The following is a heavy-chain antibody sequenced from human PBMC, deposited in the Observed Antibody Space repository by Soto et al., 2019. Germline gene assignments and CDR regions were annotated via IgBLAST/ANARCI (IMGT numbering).Heavy chain of an antibody. Sequence: PGESLRISSKCSGYSCTSYWISLVRQMPGKGLEWMGRIDPSDSYTNYSPSFQGHVTISADKSISTAYLQWSSLKASDTAMYYCARLSEQQLVGWAYYGMDVWGQGTTVTVSS. CDR1: GYSCTSYW. V-gene: IGHV5-10-1*01. D-gene: IGHD6-13*01. CDR3: ARLSEQQLVGWAYYGMDV. J-gene: IGHJ6*02. CDR2: IDPSDSYT.